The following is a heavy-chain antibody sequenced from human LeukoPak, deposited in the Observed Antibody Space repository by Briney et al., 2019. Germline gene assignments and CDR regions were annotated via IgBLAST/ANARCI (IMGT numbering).Heavy chain of an antibody. CDR1: GFTFSNHG. CDR2: ISPSGDIT. V-gene: IGHV3-23*01. CDR3: AKDSHWILFDD. D-gene: IGHD2-2*03. Sequence: TGGSLRLSCAASGFTFSNHGMNWVRQAPGKGLEWVSGISPSGDITYYADSVKGRFTISRDNSKNTLYLEVISLTAEDTAVYYCAKDSHWILFDDWGQGTLVTVSS. J-gene: IGHJ4*02.